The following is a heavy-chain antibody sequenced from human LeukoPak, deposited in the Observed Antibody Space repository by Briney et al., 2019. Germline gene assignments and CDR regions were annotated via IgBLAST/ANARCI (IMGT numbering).Heavy chain of an antibody. V-gene: IGHV4-39*07. D-gene: IGHD3-3*01. CDR1: GGSISSSSYY. Sequence: SETLSLTCTVSGGSISSSSYYWGWTRQPPGKGLEWIGSIYYSGSTYYNPSLKSRVTISVDTSKNQFSLKLSSVTAADTAVYYCARAATAESIFGVVIIYYYFDYWGQGTLVTVSS. CDR3: ARAATAESIFGVVIIYYYFDY. CDR2: IYYSGST. J-gene: IGHJ4*02.